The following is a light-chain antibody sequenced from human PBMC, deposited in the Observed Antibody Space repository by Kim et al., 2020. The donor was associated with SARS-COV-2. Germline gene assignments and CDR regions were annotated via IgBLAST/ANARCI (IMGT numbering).Light chain of an antibody. CDR3: QQYNSYPLT. CDR1: QSISSW. CDR2: KAS. V-gene: IGKV1-5*03. Sequence: DIQMTQSPSTLSASVGDRVTITCRASQSISSWLAWYQQKPGKVPNLLIFKASDLESGVPSRFSGSGSGTEFTLTISSLQPDDFATYYCQQYNSYPLTFGQGTKVDIK. J-gene: IGKJ1*01.